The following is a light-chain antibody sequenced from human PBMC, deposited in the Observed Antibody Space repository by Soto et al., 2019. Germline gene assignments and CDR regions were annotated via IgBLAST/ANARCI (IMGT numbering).Light chain of an antibody. J-gene: IGLJ3*02. CDR1: SSDVGGYNY. CDR3: SSYAGGYTWV. CDR2: EVS. V-gene: IGLV2-14*01. Sequence: QSALTQPASVSGSPGQSITISCTGTSSDVGGYNYVSWYQQHPGKAPKLMIYEVSNRPSGVSNRFSGSKSGNTASLTISGLQAEDEADYYCSSYAGGYTWVFGGGTKLTVL.